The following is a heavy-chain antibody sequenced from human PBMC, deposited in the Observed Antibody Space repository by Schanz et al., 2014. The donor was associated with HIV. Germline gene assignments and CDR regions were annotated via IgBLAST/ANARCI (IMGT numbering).Heavy chain of an antibody. Sequence: QVQLVQSGAEVKKPGSSVKVSCKASGGIFSSYAISWVRQAPGQGLEWMGGIIPLFGRANCAQKFQGRVTITADESTSTAYMELSSLRSEDTAVYYCARASTRADISVFGPIDYWGQGTLVAVSS. CDR2: IIPLFGRA. CDR1: GGIFSSYA. J-gene: IGHJ4*02. D-gene: IGHD3-3*01. CDR3: ARASTRADISVFGPIDY. V-gene: IGHV1-69*01.